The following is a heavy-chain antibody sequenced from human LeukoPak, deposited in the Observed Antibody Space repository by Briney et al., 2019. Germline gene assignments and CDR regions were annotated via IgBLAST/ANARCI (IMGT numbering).Heavy chain of an antibody. V-gene: IGHV3-9*01. Sequence: GGSLRLSCAASGFTFDDYAMHWVRQAPGEGLEWVSGISWNSGSIGYADSVKGRFTISRDNAKNSLYLQMNSLRAEDTALYYCAKDREAWHSSGFRVDYWGQGTLVTVSS. CDR2: ISWNSGSI. CDR1: GFTFDDYA. CDR3: AKDREAWHSSGFRVDY. J-gene: IGHJ4*02. D-gene: IGHD6-19*01.